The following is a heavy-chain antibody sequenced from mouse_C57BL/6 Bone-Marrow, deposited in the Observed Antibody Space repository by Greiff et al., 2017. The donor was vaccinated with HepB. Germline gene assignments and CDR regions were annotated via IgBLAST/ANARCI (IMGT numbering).Heavy chain of an antibody. J-gene: IGHJ1*03. CDR2: ISYSGST. Sequence: EVQLQQSGPGMVKPSQSLSLTCTVTGYSITSGYDWHWIRHFPGNKLEWMGYISYSGSTNYNPSLKSRISITHDTSKNHFFLKLNSVTTEDTATYYCARALNWDWYFDVWGTGTTVTVSS. CDR1: GYSITSGYD. D-gene: IGHD4-1*01. V-gene: IGHV3-1*01. CDR3: ARALNWDWYFDV.